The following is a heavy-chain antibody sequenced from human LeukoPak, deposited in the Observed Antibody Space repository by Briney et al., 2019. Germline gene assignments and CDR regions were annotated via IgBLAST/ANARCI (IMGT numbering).Heavy chain of an antibody. J-gene: IGHJ4*02. Sequence: GGSLRLSCAASGFTFDDYTMHWVRQAPGKGLEWVSLISWDGGSTYYADSVKGRFTISRDNSKNSLYLQMNSLRAEDTAVYYCAKDLHYGSADYWGQGTLVTVSS. CDR2: ISWDGGST. CDR3: AKDLHYGSADY. V-gene: IGHV3-43*01. D-gene: IGHD3-10*01. CDR1: GFTFDDYT.